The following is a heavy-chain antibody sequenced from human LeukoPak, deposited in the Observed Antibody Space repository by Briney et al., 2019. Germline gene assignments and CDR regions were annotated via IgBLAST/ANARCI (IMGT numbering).Heavy chain of an antibody. Sequence: PGGSLRLSCAASGFTVSSNYMSWLRQAPGKGLEWVAIISYDGSNKYYPDSVKGRFTISRDDSKNTLYLQMNSLRTEDTAVYYCAKELTRPNRPVAGLNYWGQGTLVTVSS. J-gene: IGHJ4*02. CDR3: AKELTRPNRPVAGLNY. CDR1: GFTVSSNY. V-gene: IGHV3-30*18. D-gene: IGHD6-19*01. CDR2: ISYDGSNK.